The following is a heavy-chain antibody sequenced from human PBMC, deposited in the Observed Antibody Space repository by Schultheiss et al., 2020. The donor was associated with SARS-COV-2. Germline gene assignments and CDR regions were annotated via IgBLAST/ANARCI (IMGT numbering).Heavy chain of an antibody. V-gene: IGHV4-4*07. CDR3: ARGVVVPAAILWGWFDP. D-gene: IGHD2-2*02. CDR2: IYTSGST. J-gene: IGHJ5*02. Sequence: SETLSLTCTVSGGSISSYYWSWIRQPAGKGLEWIGRIYTSGSTNYNPSLKSRVTMSVDTSKNQFSLKLSSVTAADTAVYYCARGVVVPAAILWGWFDPWGQGTLVTVSS. CDR1: GGSISSYY.